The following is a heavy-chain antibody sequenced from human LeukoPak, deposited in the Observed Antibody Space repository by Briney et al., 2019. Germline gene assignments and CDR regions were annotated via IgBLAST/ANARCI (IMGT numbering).Heavy chain of an antibody. CDR2: ISRSGNYT. V-gene: IGHV3-23*05. D-gene: IGHD3-16*01. CDR3: AKLPDAGGDYVYMEY. Sequence: GGSLRLSCAASGFTFNNYAMTWVRQAPGKGLEWVSAISRSGNYTYYTDSVRGRFTVSRDNSKNTLYLQMSSLRAEDTAVYYCAKLPDAGGDYVYMEYWGPGALSPSPQ. J-gene: IGHJ4*01. CDR1: GFTFNNYA.